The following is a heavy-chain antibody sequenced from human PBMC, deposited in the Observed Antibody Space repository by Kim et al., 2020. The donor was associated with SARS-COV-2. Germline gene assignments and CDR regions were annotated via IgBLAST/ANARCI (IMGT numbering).Heavy chain of an antibody. CDR2: IYYSGST. J-gene: IGHJ4*02. V-gene: IGHV4-31*03. CDR3: ARGTAMVNVDY. D-gene: IGHD5-18*01. Sequence: SETLSLTCTVSGGSISSGGYYWSWIRQHPGKGLEWIGYIYYSGSTYYNPSLKSRVTISVDTSKNQFSLKLSSVTAADTAVYYCARGTAMVNVDYWGQGTLVTVSS. CDR1: GGSISSGGYY.